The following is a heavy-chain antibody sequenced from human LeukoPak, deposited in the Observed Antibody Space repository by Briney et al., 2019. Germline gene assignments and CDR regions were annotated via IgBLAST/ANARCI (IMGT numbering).Heavy chain of an antibody. CDR1: GGSFSGYH. CDR3: ARDPTTVVTTPYYFDC. CDR2: INDRGHT. D-gene: IGHD4-23*01. Sequence: SETLSLTCAVHGGSFSGYHWNWIRQSPGKGLEGIGEINDRGHTNYNPSLESRITISVDTSKKQFSLNLSSVTAADTAVYYCARDPTTVVTTPYYFDCWGQGTLVTVSS. V-gene: IGHV4-34*01. J-gene: IGHJ4*02.